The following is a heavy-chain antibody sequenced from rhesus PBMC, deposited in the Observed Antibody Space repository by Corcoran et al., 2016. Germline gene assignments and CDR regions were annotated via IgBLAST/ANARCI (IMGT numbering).Heavy chain of an antibody. CDR1: GFTFSSYW. CDR2: ISSDGTGT. Sequence: EVQLVESGGGLVQPGGSLRLSCAASGFTFSSYWMYWVRQAPGKGLEWVSRISSDGTGTSYADCVKGRFTISRENAKNSLYRQMNSLIAEDTAVYYCAREGTGTYFDYWGQGVLVTVSS. CDR3: AREGTGTYFDY. V-gene: IGHV3-119*01. D-gene: IGHD1-7*02. J-gene: IGHJ4*01.